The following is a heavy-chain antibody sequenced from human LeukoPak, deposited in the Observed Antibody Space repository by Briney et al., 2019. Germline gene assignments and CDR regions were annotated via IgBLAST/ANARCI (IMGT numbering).Heavy chain of an antibody. J-gene: IGHJ4*02. CDR3: ARDHIPRITFGGVGD. CDR2: IRYDGSNK. Sequence: GGSLRLSCGASGFTFSSYGMHWVRQAPGKGLEWVAFIRYDGSNKYYADSVKGRFTISRDNSKNTLYLQMNSLRAEDTAVYYCARDHIPRITFGGVGDWGQGTLVTVSS. CDR1: GFTFSSYG. D-gene: IGHD3-16*01. V-gene: IGHV3-30*02.